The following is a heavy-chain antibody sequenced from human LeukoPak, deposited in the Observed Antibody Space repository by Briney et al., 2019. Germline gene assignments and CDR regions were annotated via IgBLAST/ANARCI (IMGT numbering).Heavy chain of an antibody. CDR3: TRASLED. V-gene: IGHV3-74*01. J-gene: IGHJ4*02. CDR1: GFTFSSYW. CDR2: INTDGRDT. Sequence: GGSLRLSCAASGFTFSSYWMHWVRQAPGQGPVWVSGINTDGRDTIYAESVKGRFTISRDNAKNTLYMQMNSLRAEDTAVYHCTRASLEDWGQGALVTVSS.